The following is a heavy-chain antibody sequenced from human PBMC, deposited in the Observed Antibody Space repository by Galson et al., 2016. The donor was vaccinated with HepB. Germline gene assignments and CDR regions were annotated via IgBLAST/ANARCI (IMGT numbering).Heavy chain of an antibody. J-gene: IGHJ4*02. V-gene: IGHV4-59*01. CDR3: ARAGSGWYREFDY. CDR1: GGSISSYY. Sequence: SETLSLTCTVSGGSISSYYWNWIRQPPGKGLEWMGYIYYTGKTYCNPSLKSRVTISVDTSKNQFSLKLSSVTAADTAVYYCARAGSGWYREFDYWGQGTLVSVSS. D-gene: IGHD6-19*01. CDR2: IYYTGKT.